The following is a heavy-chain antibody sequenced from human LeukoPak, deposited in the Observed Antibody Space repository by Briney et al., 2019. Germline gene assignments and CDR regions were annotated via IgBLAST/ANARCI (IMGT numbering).Heavy chain of an antibody. CDR3: ARVDGSCSGGSCPSGNWFDP. D-gene: IGHD2-15*01. CDR1: GGSISSGRNY. J-gene: IGHJ5*02. V-gene: IGHV4-61*02. CDR2: IYIFSGST. Sequence: PSETLSLTCTVSGGSISSGRNYWTWIRQPAGKGLEWIGRIYIFSGSTSYNPSLKSRVTISVDTSKNQFSLKLTSVTAADTAVYYCARVDGSCSGGSCPSGNWFDPWGQGTLVTVSS.